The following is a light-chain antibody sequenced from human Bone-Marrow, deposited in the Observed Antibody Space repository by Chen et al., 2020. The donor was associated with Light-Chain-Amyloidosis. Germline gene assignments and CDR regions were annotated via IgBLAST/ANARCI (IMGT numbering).Light chain of an antibody. CDR3: VIWHSGAWV. V-gene: IGLV5-45*02. CDR1: SGINVGAYR. Sequence: QAVLTQPSSLSASPGASASLTCTLRSGINVGAYRIYWFQQMPGSPPQYLLRYKSDSDRKQGSGVPSRFSGSTDTSATAGILLISGLQAEDYADYYCVIWHSGAWVFGGGTKLSVL. CDR2: YKSDSDR. J-gene: IGLJ3*02.